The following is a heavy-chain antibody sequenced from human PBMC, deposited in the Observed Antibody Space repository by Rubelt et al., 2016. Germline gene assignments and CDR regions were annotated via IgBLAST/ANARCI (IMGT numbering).Heavy chain of an antibody. Sequence: EVQLVESGGGLVQPGGSLRLSCAASGFTVSSNYMSWVRQAPGKGLEWVSVIYSGGSTYYADSVKGRFTISRDNSKNTLYIQMNSLRAEETAVYYCARGITMVRGVRNYYYYGMDVWGQGTTVTVSS. V-gene: IGHV3-66*01. CDR1: GFTVSSNY. D-gene: IGHD3-10*01. CDR2: IYSGGST. CDR3: ARGITMVRGVRNYYYYGMDV. J-gene: IGHJ6*02.